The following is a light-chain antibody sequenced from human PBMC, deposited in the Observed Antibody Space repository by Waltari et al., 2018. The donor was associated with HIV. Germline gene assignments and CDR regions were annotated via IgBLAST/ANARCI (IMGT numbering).Light chain of an antibody. V-gene: IGLV2-23*02. CDR1: SNDVGAYNL. Sequence: QSALTQPASMSGSPGQSITISCNGSSNDVGAYNLVSWYQQHPGKAPKLVIYEVRQRPSGVSNRFSGSKSGNTASLTISGLQAEDEADYYCCSYAGTITFEVYVFGTGTTVTVL. J-gene: IGLJ1*01. CDR2: EVR. CDR3: CSYAGTITFEVYV.